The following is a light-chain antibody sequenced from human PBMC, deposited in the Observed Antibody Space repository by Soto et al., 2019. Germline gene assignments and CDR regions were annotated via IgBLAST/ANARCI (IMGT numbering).Light chain of an antibody. CDR2: WAS. CDR1: QSVLYSSNNKNY. V-gene: IGKV4-1*01. J-gene: IGKJ4*01. Sequence: DIVMTQSPDSLPVSLGERATINCKSSQSVLYSSNNKNYLAWYQQKPGQPPKLLIYWASTRESGVPDRFSGSGSGTDFTLTISSLQAEGVAVYYCQQYYSTPLTFGGGTKVEIK. CDR3: QQYYSTPLT.